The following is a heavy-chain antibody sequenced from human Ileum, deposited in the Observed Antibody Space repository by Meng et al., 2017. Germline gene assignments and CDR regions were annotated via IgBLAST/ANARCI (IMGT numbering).Heavy chain of an antibody. CDR1: GFTFSSIW. CDR3: TTGKDY. J-gene: IGHJ4*02. V-gene: IGHV3-15*01. CDR2: IKITTDAGTP. Sequence: EVPSVGSGGGLVKPGGLLKLSCGASGFTFSSIWMTWVRQAPGKGLEWVGRIKITTDAGTPDYAAPVKGRFTISIHDSKNTLYLQMNSLKTEATAVYYCTTGKDYWGQGTLVTVSS.